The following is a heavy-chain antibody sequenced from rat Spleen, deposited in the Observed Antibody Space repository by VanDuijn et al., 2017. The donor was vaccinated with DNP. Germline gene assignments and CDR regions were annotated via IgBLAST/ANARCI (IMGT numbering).Heavy chain of an antibody. CDR2: VVYDGSRT. J-gene: IGHJ4*01. CDR1: GFTFSDYN. V-gene: IGHV5S10*01. D-gene: IGHD4-3*01. Sequence: EVQLVESGGGFVQPGRSLKLSCAASGFTFSDYNMAWVRQAPKKGLEWVATVVYDGSRTYYRDSVKGRFTVYRDNAKSTLYLQIDSLRSEDTATYYCATFGGRDAWGQGTSVTVSS. CDR3: ATFGGRDA.